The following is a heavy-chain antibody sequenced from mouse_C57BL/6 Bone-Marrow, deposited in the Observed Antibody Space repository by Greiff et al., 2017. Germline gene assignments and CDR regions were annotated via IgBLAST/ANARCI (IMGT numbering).Heavy chain of an antibody. CDR1: GYTFTSYG. Sequence: QVQLQQSGAELARPGASVKLSCKASGYTFTSYGISWVKQRTGQGLEWIGEIYPRSGNTYYNEKFKGKATLTADKSSSTAYMELRSLTSEDSAVYFCARGRALWLLWVAYWGEEALVTVSA. D-gene: IGHD2-2*01. J-gene: IGHJ3*01. CDR2: IYPRSGNT. CDR3: ARGRALWLLWVAY. V-gene: IGHV1-81*01.